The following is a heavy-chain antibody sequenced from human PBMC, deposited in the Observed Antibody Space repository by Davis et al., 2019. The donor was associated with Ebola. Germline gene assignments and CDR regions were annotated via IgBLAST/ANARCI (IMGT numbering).Heavy chain of an antibody. CDR1: GNSFTSHW. V-gene: IGHV5-51*01. CDR3: ARGTDGYNPGGYFDS. D-gene: IGHD5-24*01. CDR2: IYTGDSDT. Sequence: GESLKISCKDSGNSFTSHWIGWMRQMPGKGLEWMGIIYTGDSDTRYSPSFRGQVTISADKSITTAYLQWSSLKASDTAMYYCARGTDGYNPGGYFDSWGQGTLVTVSS. J-gene: IGHJ4*02.